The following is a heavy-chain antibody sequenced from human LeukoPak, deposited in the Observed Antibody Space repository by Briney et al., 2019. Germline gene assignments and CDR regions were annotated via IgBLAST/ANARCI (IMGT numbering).Heavy chain of an antibody. CDR1: GFTFSNYA. J-gene: IGHJ3*02. V-gene: IGHV3-23*01. Sequence: GGSLRLSCAASGFTFSNYAMSWARQAPGKGLEWVSGISGSGSTTYYADSLKGRFTISRDNSKNTLYLQMNSLRAEDTAVYYCAKDRGFLKTFDIWGQGTMVTVSS. CDR3: AKDRGFLKTFDI. D-gene: IGHD3-10*01. CDR2: ISGSGSTT.